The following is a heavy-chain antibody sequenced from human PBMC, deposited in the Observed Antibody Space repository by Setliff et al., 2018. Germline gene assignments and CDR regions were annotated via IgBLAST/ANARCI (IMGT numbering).Heavy chain of an antibody. D-gene: IGHD1-20*01. CDR1: GFTFSSYG. CDR3: AKDYSMAITVGYFQH. Sequence: PGESLKLSCAASGFTFSSYGMHWVRQAPGKGLEWVAFIRYNGNNKYYVDSVKGRFTISRDNSKNTLYLEMNSLRAEDTAVYYCAKDYSMAITVGYFQHWGHGTLVTVSS. CDR2: IRYNGNNK. V-gene: IGHV3-30*02. J-gene: IGHJ1*01.